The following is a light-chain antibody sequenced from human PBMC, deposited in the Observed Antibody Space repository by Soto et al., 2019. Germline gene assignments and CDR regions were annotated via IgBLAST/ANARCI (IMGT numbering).Light chain of an antibody. CDR2: EVS. CDR1: SSDVGSYNL. V-gene: IGLV2-23*02. Sequence: QSALTQPASVSGSPGQSITISCTGTSSDVGSYNLVSWYQQHPGKAPKVMIYEVSQRPSGVSKRFSGSKSGNTASLTISGLQAGDEADYYCCSYAGRSTLVFGGGTKLTVL. J-gene: IGLJ3*02. CDR3: CSYAGRSTLV.